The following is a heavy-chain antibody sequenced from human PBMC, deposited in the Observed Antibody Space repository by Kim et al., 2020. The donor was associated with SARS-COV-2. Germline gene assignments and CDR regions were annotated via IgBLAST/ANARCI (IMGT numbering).Heavy chain of an antibody. CDR2: ISSKGSTI. J-gene: IGHJ4*01. V-gene: IGHV3-48*03. CDR3: ARDGNIYRSGTFFDN. Sequence: GGSLRLSCVASGFSFSNYAMNWIRQRPGKGLEWVSYISSKGSTIYYADSLKGRLTISRDNAKNSLYLQINSLRAEDTAVYYCARDGNIYRSGTFFDNWG. CDR1: GFSFSNYA. D-gene: IGHD3-10*01.